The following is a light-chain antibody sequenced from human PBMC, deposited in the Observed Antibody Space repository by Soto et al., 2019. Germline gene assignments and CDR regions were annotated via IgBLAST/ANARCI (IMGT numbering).Light chain of an antibody. CDR3: QQYYITPHP. J-gene: IGKJ2*01. CDR2: WAS. Sequence: DIVMTQSPDSLAVSLGERATINCKSSQSVLYSSNNKNYLAWYQQKPGQPPNLLIYWASTREPGVPDRFSGSGYGTDFTLTISILQAEDVAVYYCQQYYITPHPFGQGTKLEIK. V-gene: IGKV4-1*01. CDR1: QSVLYSSNNKNY.